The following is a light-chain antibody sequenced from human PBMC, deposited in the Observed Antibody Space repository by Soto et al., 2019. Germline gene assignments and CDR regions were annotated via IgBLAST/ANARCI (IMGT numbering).Light chain of an antibody. J-gene: IGKJ4*01. V-gene: IGKV3-15*01. Sequence: EIVMTQSPATLSVAPGERATLSCRASQTVSGNLAWYQQRPGQAPRLLIYGASTRANGISARFSGSGSGTEFALTIRYLEAEDVAVYYCQQYNKWPLTFGGGTKVEIK. CDR3: QQYNKWPLT. CDR1: QTVSGN. CDR2: GAS.